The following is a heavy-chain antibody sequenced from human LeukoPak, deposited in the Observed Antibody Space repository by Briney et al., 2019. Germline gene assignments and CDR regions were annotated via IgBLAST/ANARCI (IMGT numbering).Heavy chain of an antibody. V-gene: IGHV3-7*03. Sequence: PGGSLRLSCAASGFTFRSYWMSWVRQAPGKGLEWVANIKQDGSEKYYVESVKGRFTISRDNSKNTVYLQMNSLRAEDTALYYCTRGVWNWGQGTLVTVSS. D-gene: IGHD1-1*01. J-gene: IGHJ4*02. CDR3: TRGVWN. CDR2: IKQDGSEK. CDR1: GFTFRSYW.